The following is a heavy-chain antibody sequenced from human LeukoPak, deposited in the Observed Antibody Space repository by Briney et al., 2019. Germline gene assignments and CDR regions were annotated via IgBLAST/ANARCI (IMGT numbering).Heavy chain of an antibody. V-gene: IGHV3-7*03. D-gene: IGHD2-2*02. CDR1: GFTFSNYW. J-gene: IGHJ4*02. Sequence: GGSLRLSCAASGFTFSNYWMSWVRQAPGKGLEWVANIKQDGSEKYYVDSVKGRFTISRDNSKNTLYLQMNSLRAEDTAVYYCAKELYIRLFDYWGQGTLVTVSS. CDR3: AKELYIRLFDY. CDR2: IKQDGSEK.